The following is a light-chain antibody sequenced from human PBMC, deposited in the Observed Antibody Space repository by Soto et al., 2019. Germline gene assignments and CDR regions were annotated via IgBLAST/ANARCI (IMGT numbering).Light chain of an antibody. Sequence: DIQMTQSPSTLSASVGVRVTITCRASQSISSWLAWYQQKPGKAPKLLIYKASSLESGVPLRFSGSGSGTEFTLTISSLQPDDFATYYCQQYNSYSWTFGQGTKVESK. V-gene: IGKV1-5*03. CDR1: QSISSW. CDR2: KAS. J-gene: IGKJ1*01. CDR3: QQYNSYSWT.